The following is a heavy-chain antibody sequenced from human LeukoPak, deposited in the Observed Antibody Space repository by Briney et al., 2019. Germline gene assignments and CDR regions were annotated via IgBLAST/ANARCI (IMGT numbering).Heavy chain of an antibody. CDR2: ISAYNGNT. CDR3: ARGASYDCDAY. J-gene: IGHJ4*02. Sequence: GASVKVSCKASGYTFTSYGISWVRQAPGQGLEWMGWISAYNGNTNYAQKLQGRVTMTRDTSTSTAYMELRGLRSDDPAVYYCARGASYDCDAYWGQGTLVTVSS. V-gene: IGHV1-18*01. CDR1: GYTFTSYG. D-gene: IGHD4/OR15-4a*01.